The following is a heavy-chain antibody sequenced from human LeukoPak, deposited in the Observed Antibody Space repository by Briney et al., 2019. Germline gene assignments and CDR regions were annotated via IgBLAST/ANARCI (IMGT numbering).Heavy chain of an antibody. V-gene: IGHV3-48*01. Sequence: TGGSLRLSCAASGFTFSDYSMNWVRQAPGKGLEWISYIGIDSGNTNYADSVKGRFTISGGKAKNSLYLQMNSPRVEDTAVYYCARDYKYAFDNWGQGTLVTVSS. D-gene: IGHD5-24*01. J-gene: IGHJ4*02. CDR3: ARDYKYAFDN. CDR1: GFTFSDYS. CDR2: IGIDSGNT.